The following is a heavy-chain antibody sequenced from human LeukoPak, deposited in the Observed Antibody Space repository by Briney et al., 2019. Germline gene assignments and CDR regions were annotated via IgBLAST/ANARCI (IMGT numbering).Heavy chain of an antibody. CDR2: IYYSGST. CDR3: ARHNHTDIWYYHFDP. D-gene: IGHD3-10*01. V-gene: IGHV4-30-4*01. J-gene: IGHJ5*02. CDR1: GGSISSGDYY. Sequence: SETLSLTCTVSGGSISSGDYYWSWIRQPPGKGLEWIGYIYYSGSTYYNPSLKSRVTISVDRSKNQFSLKLSSVTAADTAVYYCARHNHTDIWYYHFDPWGQGALVTVSS.